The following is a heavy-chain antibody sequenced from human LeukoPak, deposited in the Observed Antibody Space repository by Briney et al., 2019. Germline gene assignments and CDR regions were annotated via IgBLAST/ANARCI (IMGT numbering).Heavy chain of an antibody. CDR2: IWYDGSNK. J-gene: IGHJ5*02. CDR1: GFTFSSYG. V-gene: IGHV3-33*06. CDR3: AKLTSYSSSWYRWFDP. Sequence: PGRSLRLSCAASGFTFSSYGMHWVRQAPGKGLEWVAVIWYDGSNKYYADSVKGRFTISRDNSKNTLYLQMNSLRAEDTAVYYCAKLTSYSSSWYRWFDPWGQGTLVTVSS. D-gene: IGHD6-13*01.